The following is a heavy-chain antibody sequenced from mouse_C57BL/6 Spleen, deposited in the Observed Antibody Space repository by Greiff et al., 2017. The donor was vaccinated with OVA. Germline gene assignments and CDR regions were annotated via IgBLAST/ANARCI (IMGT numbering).Heavy chain of an antibody. CDR3: ARPEGFAY. Sequence: EVKLVESGGGLGKLGGSRKPSGAASGSISSNYGMHWVGKAPEKGLEWVAYISSGSSTIYYADTVKGRFTISRDNAKNTLFLQMTSLRSEDTAMYYCARPEGFAYWGQGTLVTVSA. V-gene: IGHV5-17*01. CDR2: ISSGSSTI. CDR1: GSISSNYG. J-gene: IGHJ3*01.